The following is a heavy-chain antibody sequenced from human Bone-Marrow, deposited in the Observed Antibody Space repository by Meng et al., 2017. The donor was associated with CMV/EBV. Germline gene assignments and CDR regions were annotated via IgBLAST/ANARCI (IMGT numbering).Heavy chain of an antibody. CDR1: GGSFSGYY. V-gene: IGHV4-34*01. CDR3: ARGLQDY. CDR2: INHSGST. Sequence: ETLSLTCAVYGGSFSGYYWSWIRQPPGKGLEWIGEINHSGSTNYNPSLKSRVTISVDTSKNQFSLKLSSVTAADTAVYYCARGLQDYWGQGTLVTVSS. J-gene: IGHJ4*02.